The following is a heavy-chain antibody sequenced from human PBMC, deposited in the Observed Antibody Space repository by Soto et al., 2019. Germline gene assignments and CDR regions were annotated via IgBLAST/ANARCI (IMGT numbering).Heavy chain of an antibody. CDR2: INVGNGNT. V-gene: IGHV1-3*01. J-gene: IGHJ4*02. D-gene: IGHD3-22*01. CDR1: GYTFTSYA. CDR3: ARHVATMIVVAPYYFDC. Sequence: ASVKVSCKASGYTFTSYAMHWVRQAPGQRLEWMGWINVGNGNTKYSQKFQGRVTITRDTSASTAYMELSSLRSEDTAVYYCARHVATMIVVAPYYFDCWGQGNLVTVSS.